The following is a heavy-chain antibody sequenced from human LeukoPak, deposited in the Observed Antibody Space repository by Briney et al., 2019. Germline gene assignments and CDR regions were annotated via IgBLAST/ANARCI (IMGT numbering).Heavy chain of an antibody. D-gene: IGHD2-2*01. CDR1: GGSFSSYY. CDR2: IYYSGST. CDR3: ARLGRCSSTSCRYGMDV. Sequence: SETLSLTCTVSGGSFSSYYWSWIRQPPGKGLEWIGYIYYSGSTYYNPSLKSRVTISVDTSKNQFSLKLSSVTAADTAVYYCARLGRCSSTSCRYGMDVWGQGTTGTVSS. V-gene: IGHV4-59*06. J-gene: IGHJ6*01.